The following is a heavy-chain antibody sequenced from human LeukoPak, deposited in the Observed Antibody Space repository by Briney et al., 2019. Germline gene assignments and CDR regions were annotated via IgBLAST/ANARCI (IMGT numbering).Heavy chain of an antibody. CDR1: GFTFSSYG. CDR2: IRYDGSNK. CDR3: AKGARPLYYVVVVPAAWAPTD. V-gene: IGHV3-30*02. D-gene: IGHD2-2*01. J-gene: IGHJ4*02. Sequence: PGRSLRLSCAASGFTFSSYGMHWVRQAPGKGLEWVAFIRYDGSNKYYADSVKGRFTISRDNSKNTLYLQMNSLRAEDTAVYYCAKGARPLYYVVVVPAAWAPTDWGQGTLVTVSS.